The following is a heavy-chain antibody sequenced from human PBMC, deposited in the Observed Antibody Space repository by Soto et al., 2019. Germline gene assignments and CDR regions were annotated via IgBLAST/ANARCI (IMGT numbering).Heavy chain of an antibody. CDR3: VRDFAYFDS. CDR2: VYHTGRT. CDR1: GGSFKSGSYS. J-gene: IGHJ4*02. D-gene: IGHD3-3*01. V-gene: IGHV4-61*01. Sequence: SETLSLTCTVSGGSFKSGSYSWSWIRQPPGKGLEWIGYVYHTGRTSYNPSLKSRVSISMDTSKNQFSLNLDSVTAADTAVYFCVRDFAYFDSWGQGTLVTVSS.